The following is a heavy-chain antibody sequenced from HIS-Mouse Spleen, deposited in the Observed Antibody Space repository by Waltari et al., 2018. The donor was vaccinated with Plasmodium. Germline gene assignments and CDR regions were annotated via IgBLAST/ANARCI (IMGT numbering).Heavy chain of an antibody. CDR3: ARGRWNHAFDI. D-gene: IGHD1-1*01. J-gene: IGHJ3*02. CDR1: GFTFSSYD. V-gene: IGHV3-13*01. Sequence: EVQLVESGGGLVQPGGSLRLSCAASGFTFSSYDMHWVSQATGKGREWVSAMGTAGDTYDPGSVKGRFTISRENAKNSLYLQMNSLRAGDTAVYYCARGRWNHAFDIWGQGTMVTVSS. CDR2: MGTAGDT.